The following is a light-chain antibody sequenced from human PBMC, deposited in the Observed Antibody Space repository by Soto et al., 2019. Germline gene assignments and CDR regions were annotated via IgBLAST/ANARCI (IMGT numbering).Light chain of an antibody. Sequence: DIQMAQSPSSVSASVGDRVTITCRPSQGIDTWLAWFQQKPGEAPRLLVYDTSSLQSGAPSRFSGSRSWTLFTLTISSLQPEDFATYFCQHAYSFPFTFGPGTTVDIK. CDR2: DTS. CDR1: QGIDTW. CDR3: QHAYSFPFT. J-gene: IGKJ3*01. V-gene: IGKV1D-12*01.